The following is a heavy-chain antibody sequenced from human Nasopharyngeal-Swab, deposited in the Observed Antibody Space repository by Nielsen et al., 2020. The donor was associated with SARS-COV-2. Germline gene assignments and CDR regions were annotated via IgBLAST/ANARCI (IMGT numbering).Heavy chain of an antibody. V-gene: IGHV3-23*01. D-gene: IGHD3-22*01. J-gene: IGHJ4*02. CDR3: AKDFSYYYDSSGYFDY. CDR2: ISGSGGST. Sequence: VRQAPGKGLEWVSAISGSGGSTYYADSVKGRFTISRDNSKNTLYLQMNSLRVEDTAVYYCAKDFSYYYDSSGYFDYWGQGTLVTVSS.